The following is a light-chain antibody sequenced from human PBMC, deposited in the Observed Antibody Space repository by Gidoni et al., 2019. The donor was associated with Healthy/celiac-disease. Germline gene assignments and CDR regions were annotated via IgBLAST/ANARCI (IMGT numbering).Light chain of an antibody. CDR1: QSVSSY. J-gene: IGKJ4*02. CDR3: QQRS. V-gene: IGKV3-11*01. CDR2: DAS. Sequence: EIVLTQSPATLSLSPGERATLSCRASQSVSSYLAWYQQKPGQAPRLLIYDASNRATGIPARFSGSGSGTDFTPTISSLEPEDFAVYSCQQRSFGGGTKVEIK.